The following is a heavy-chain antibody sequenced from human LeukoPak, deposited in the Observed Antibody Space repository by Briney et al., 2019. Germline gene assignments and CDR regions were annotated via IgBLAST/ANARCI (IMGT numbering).Heavy chain of an antibody. V-gene: IGHV3-30*18. CDR1: GFTFSSYG. J-gene: IGHJ4*02. Sequence: GGSLRLSCAASGFTFSSYGMHWVRQALGKGLEWVAVISYDGTNKYYADSVKGRFTISRDNSKNTLYLQMNNLRAEDTAVYYCAKEDQLLWFGELLSPIDYWGQGILVTVSS. CDR3: AKEDQLLWFGELLSPIDY. CDR2: ISYDGTNK. D-gene: IGHD3-10*01.